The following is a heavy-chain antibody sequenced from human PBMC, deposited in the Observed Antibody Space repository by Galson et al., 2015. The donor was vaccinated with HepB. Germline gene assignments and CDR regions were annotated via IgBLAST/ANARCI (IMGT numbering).Heavy chain of an antibody. J-gene: IGHJ4*02. CDR1: GFTFSSYA. D-gene: IGHD5-24*01. CDR3: ARARDGYNPGAFDY. CDR2: ISYDGSNK. Sequence: SLRLSCAASGFTFSSYAMHWVRQAPGKGLEWVAVISYDGSNKYYADSVKGRFTISRDNSKNTLYLQMNSLRAEDTAVYYCARARDGYNPGAFDYWGQGTLVTVSS. V-gene: IGHV3-30-3*01.